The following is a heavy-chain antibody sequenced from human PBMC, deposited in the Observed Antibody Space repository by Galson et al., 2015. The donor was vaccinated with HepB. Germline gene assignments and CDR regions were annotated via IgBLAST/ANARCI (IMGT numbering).Heavy chain of an antibody. J-gene: IGHJ4*02. CDR3: ARVADSDYGDHAHFDY. CDR2: ISATGTYT. Sequence: SLRLSCAASGFTFSDYYMSWIRRAPGKGLEWLSYISATGTYTNYADSVKGRFTISRDSAKNSLYLQMNSLRAEDTAVYFCARVADSDYGDHAHFDYWGQGILVTVSS. V-gene: IGHV3-11*06. D-gene: IGHD4-17*01. CDR1: GFTFSDYY.